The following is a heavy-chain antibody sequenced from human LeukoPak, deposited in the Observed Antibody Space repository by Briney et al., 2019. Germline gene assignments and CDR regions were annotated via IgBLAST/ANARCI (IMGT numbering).Heavy chain of an antibody. CDR3: ARGVNGDLSP. Sequence: ASVKVSCKVSGYTLTELSMHWVRQAPGQGLEWMGWINPNSGGTNYAQKFQGWVTMTRDTSISTAYMELSRLRSDDTAVYYCARGVNGDLSPWGQGTLVTVSS. J-gene: IGHJ5*02. CDR2: INPNSGGT. CDR1: GYTLTELS. V-gene: IGHV1-2*04. D-gene: IGHD4-17*01.